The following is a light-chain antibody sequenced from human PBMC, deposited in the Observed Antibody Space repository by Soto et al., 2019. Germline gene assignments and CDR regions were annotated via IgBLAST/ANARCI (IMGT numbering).Light chain of an antibody. CDR2: DAS. CDR3: QQRSNWPSLT. CDR1: QSVSSY. Sequence: ESVLRQSPATLSFSPGERATLSCRASQSVSSYLAWYQQKPGQAPRLLIYDASNRATGIPARFSGSGSGTDFTLTISSLEPEDFAVYYCQQRSNWPSLTFGGGTKVDIK. V-gene: IGKV3-11*01. J-gene: IGKJ4*01.